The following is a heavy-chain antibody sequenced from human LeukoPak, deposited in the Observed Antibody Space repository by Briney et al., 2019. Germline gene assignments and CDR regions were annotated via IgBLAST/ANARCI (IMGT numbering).Heavy chain of an antibody. CDR3: ARGQTGSGAKYYFDF. D-gene: IGHD3-10*01. CDR1: GFTFRDYG. CDR2: IRSRIYGGAP. Sequence: GGSLRLSCLTSGFTFRDYGLGWVRQAPGMGLEGVSFIRSRIYGGAPEYDAPLRGSLSVSRDDSKRIAYLQMNTLKSEDTAVYYCARGQTGSGAKYYFDFWSPATLVSVCS. J-gene: IGHJ4*02. V-gene: IGHV3-49*04.